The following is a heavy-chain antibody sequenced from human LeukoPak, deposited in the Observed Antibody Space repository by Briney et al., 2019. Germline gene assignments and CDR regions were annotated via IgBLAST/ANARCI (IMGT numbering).Heavy chain of an antibody. CDR2: IYYSGST. Sequence: PSETLSLTCTVSGGSISSSSYYWGWIRQPPGKGLEWIGSIYYSGSTYYNPSLKSRVTISVDTSKNQFSLKLSSVTAADTAVYYCAVQVAGTGYWGQGTLVTVSS. CDR1: GGSISSSSYY. V-gene: IGHV4-39*07. J-gene: IGHJ4*02. CDR3: AVQVAGTGY. D-gene: IGHD6-19*01.